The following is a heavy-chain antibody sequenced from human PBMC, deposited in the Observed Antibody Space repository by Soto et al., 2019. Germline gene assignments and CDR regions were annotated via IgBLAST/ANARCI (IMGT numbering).Heavy chain of an antibody. V-gene: IGHV3-30*18. CDR1: GFTFSSYG. CDR2: ISYDGSNK. D-gene: IGHD2-15*01. J-gene: IGHJ1*01. CDR3: AKDRGYGRAEYFQH. Sequence: GALRLSCAASGFTFSSYGMHWVRQAPGKGLEWVAVISYDGSNKYYADSVKGRFTISRDNSKNTLYLQMNSLRAEDTAVYYCAKDRGYGRAEYFQHWGQGTLVTVSS.